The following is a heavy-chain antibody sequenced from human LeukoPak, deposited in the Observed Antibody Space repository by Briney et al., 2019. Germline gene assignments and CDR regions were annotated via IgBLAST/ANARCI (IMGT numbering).Heavy chain of an antibody. CDR3: VKGQEVVYAPTFDY. D-gene: IGHD2-8*02. J-gene: IGHJ4*02. V-gene: IGHV3-64D*09. CDR1: GFTFNSYA. Sequence: GGSLRLSCSASGFTFNSYAIHWVRQAPGKGLEYVSSIGTNGISTYYADSVTGRFTISRDNSKNSLSLQMSSLRAEDTAVYYCVKGQEVVYAPTFDYWGQGTLVTVSS. CDR2: IGTNGIST.